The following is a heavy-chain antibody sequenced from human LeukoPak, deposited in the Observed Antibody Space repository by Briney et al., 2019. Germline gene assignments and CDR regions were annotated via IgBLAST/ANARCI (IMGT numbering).Heavy chain of an antibody. D-gene: IGHD3-16*01. CDR1: GFSFSDYD. J-gene: IGHJ1*01. CDR2: ISGRSSHV. Sequence: GGSLRLSCSASGFSFSDYDMQWVRQAPGKGLEWVSAISGRSSHVYYGESVKGRFTISRDNAKNSLYLQLDSLGVEDTAVYYCGRAFPPLRTSSAGDLWGQGTLVTVSS. CDR3: GRAFPPLRTSSAGDL. V-gene: IGHV3-21*01.